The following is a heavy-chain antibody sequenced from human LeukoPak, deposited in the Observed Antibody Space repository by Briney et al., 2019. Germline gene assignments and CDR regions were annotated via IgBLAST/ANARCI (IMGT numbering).Heavy chain of an antibody. CDR1: GFTFSSYA. CDR3: AKEARGVVVIQYYFDY. V-gene: IGHV3-23*01. CDR2: ISGSGGST. D-gene: IGHD3-22*01. Sequence: GGSLRLSCAASGFTFSSYAMRWVRQAPGKGLEWVSAISGSGGSTYYADSVKGRFTISRDNSKNTLYLQMNSLRAEDTAVYYCAKEARGVVVIQYYFDYWGQGTLVTVSS. J-gene: IGHJ4*02.